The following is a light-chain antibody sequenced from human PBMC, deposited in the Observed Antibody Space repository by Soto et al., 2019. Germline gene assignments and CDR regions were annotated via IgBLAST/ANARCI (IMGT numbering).Light chain of an antibody. V-gene: IGLV2-23*01. Sequence: QSVLTQPASVSGSPGQSITISCTETSSDVGSYNLVSWYQQHPGKAPKLMIYEGSKRPSGVSNRFSGSKSGNTASLTISGLQAEDEADYYCCSYAGSSTHVVFGGGTKVTVL. CDR2: EGS. CDR3: CSYAGSSTHVV. J-gene: IGLJ2*01. CDR1: SSDVGSYNL.